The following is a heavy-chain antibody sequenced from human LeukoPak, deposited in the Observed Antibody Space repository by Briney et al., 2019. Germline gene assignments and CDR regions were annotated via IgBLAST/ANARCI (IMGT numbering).Heavy chain of an antibody. Sequence: SETLSLTCTVSGGSISSSSYYWSWIRQPPGKGLEWIGYIYYSGSTNYNPSLKSRVTISVDTSKNQFSLKLSSVTAADTAVYYCARSHSSSWPFDYWGQGTLVTVSS. J-gene: IGHJ4*02. V-gene: IGHV4-61*05. D-gene: IGHD6-13*01. CDR3: ARSHSSSWPFDY. CDR1: GGSISSSSYY. CDR2: IYYSGST.